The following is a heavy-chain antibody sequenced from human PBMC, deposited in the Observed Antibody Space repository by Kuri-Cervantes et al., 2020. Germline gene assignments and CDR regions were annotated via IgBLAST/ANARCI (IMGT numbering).Heavy chain of an antibody. CDR3: ARAGIVGADYWNYYYYGMDV. J-gene: IGHJ6*02. V-gene: IGHV1-69*05. D-gene: IGHD1-26*01. CDR2: IIPIFGTA. Sequence: SVKVSCKASGGTFSSYAISWVRQAPGQGLEWMGGIIPIFGTANYAQKFQGRVTMTRDTSTSTVYMELSSLRSEDTAVYYCARAGIVGADYWNYYYYGMDVWGQGTTVTVSS. CDR1: GGTFSSYA.